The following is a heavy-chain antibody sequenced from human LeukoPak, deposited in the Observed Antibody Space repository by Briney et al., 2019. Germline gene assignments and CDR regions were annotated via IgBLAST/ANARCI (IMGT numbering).Heavy chain of an antibody. J-gene: IGHJ4*02. D-gene: IGHD2-2*01. CDR2: IYYSGST. CDR1: GGSISSGGYY. CDR3: ARVVPDPYYFDY. Sequence: PSETLSLTCTVSGGSISSGGYYWSGIRQHPGKGVEWIRYIYYSGSTHYNPSLKSRVTIPVDTSKNQFSLKLSSVTAADTAVYYCARVVPDPYYFDYWGQGTLVSVSS. V-gene: IGHV4-31*03.